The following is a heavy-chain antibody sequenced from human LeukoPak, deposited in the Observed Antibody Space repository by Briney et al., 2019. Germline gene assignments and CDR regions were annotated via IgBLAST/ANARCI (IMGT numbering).Heavy chain of an antibody. CDR3: ERDPQRGSFDI. V-gene: IGHV3-20*04. CDR2: ISWNGGNT. CDR1: GFTFDDYG. J-gene: IGHJ3*02. D-gene: IGHD5-24*01. Sequence: GGSLRLSCAASGFTFDDYGMSWVRQAPGKGLEWVSGISWNGGNTGYADSVKGRLTISRDNAKNSLYLEMNSLRAEDTALYYCERDPQRGSFDIWGQGTMVTVSS.